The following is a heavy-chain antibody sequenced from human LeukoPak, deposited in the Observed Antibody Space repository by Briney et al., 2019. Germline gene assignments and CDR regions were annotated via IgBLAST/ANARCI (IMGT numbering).Heavy chain of an antibody. J-gene: IGHJ4*02. CDR2: INAGNGNT. CDR1: GYTFTSYA. V-gene: IGHV1-3*01. D-gene: IGHD4-17*01. CDR3: ARSLRYYGDYGFGY. Sequence: ASVKVFCKASGYTFTSYAMHWVRQAPGQRLEWMGWINAGNGNTKYSQKFQGRVTITRDTSASTAYMELSSLRSEDTAVYYCARSLRYYGDYGFGYWGQGTLVTVSS.